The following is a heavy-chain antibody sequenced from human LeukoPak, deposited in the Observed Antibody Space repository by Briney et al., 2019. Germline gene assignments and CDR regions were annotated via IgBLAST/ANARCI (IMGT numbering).Heavy chain of an antibody. CDR3: ARDQIVGASIHWFDP. Sequence: GASVKVSCKASGYTFTGYYMHWVRQPPGQGLEWMGIINPSGGSTSYAQKFQGRVTMTRDMSTSTVYMELSSLRSEDTAVYYCARDQIVGASIHWFDPWGQGTLVTVSS. CDR1: GYTFTGYY. J-gene: IGHJ5*02. V-gene: IGHV1-46*01. D-gene: IGHD1-26*01. CDR2: INPSGGST.